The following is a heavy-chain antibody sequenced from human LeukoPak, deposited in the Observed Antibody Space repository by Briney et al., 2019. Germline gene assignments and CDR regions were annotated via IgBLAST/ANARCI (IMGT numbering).Heavy chain of an antibody. V-gene: IGHV3-30-3*01. Sequence: GGSLRLSCVASGFTFRDYAMNWVRQTPGGGLEWVAVISFDGTNKKVANSVKGRFSISRDSSKNTLYLQMNSLRAEDTALYYCAKDIGYYDYVWGSYRQIDAFDIWGQGTMVTVSS. D-gene: IGHD3-16*02. CDR3: AKDIGYYDYVWGSYRQIDAFDI. CDR2: ISFDGTNK. CDR1: GFTFRDYA. J-gene: IGHJ3*02.